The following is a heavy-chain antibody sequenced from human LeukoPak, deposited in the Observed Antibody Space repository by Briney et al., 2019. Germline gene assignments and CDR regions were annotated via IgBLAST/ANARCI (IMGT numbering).Heavy chain of an antibody. V-gene: IGHV3-7*01. J-gene: IGHJ4*02. CDR2: IKQDGSET. CDR1: GFTVNNNY. Sequence: GGSLRLSCAASGFTVNNNYMNWVRQAPGKGLEWVANIKQDGSETYYVDSVKGRLTISRDNAKNSVYLQMNSLRVEDTAVYYCARMQWLVRGFDYWGQGTLVTVSS. D-gene: IGHD6-19*01. CDR3: ARMQWLVRGFDY.